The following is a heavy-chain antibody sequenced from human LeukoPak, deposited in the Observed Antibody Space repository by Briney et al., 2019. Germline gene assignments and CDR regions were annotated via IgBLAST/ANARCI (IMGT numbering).Heavy chain of an antibody. J-gene: IGHJ3*02. CDR1: GYTFTGYY. D-gene: IGHD3-22*01. CDR3: ARGPHPNYYDSSGYYYGDAFDI. Sequence: ASVKVSCKASGYTFTGYYMHWVRQAPGLGLEWMGWINPKSGGTNYAQKFQGRVTMTRDTSISTAYMELSRLRSDDTAVYYCARGPHPNYYDSSGYYYGDAFDIWGQGTMVTVSS. V-gene: IGHV1-2*02. CDR2: INPKSGGT.